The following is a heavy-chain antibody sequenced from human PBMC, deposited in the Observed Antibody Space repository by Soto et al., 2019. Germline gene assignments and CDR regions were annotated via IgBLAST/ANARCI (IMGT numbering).Heavy chain of an antibody. D-gene: IGHD2-21*02. J-gene: IGHJ5*02. Sequence: SETLSLTCAVSGYSISSGYYWGWIRQPPGRGLEWIGSISHSGTTYYNPSLRSRVTISIDTSNNQFSLKLSSVTAADTAAYYCARASGGNSGWGHWSDPWGQGTLVTVSS. V-gene: IGHV4-38-2*01. CDR2: ISHSGTT. CDR3: ARASGGNSGWGHWSDP. CDR1: GYSISSGYY.